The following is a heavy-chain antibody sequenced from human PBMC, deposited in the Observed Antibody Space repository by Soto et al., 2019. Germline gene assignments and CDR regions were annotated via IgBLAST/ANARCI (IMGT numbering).Heavy chain of an antibody. Sequence: PLGSLRLSCVASGFNFKKFAMRWVRQAPGEGLEWVSGISCCGGSTSYADSVKGRFSIARDDSTNTLSLQMNNLRVEDTAQYYCAKADGEQWLLPHLDKWGQGTLVTVSS. V-gene: IGHV3-23*01. D-gene: IGHD6-19*01. CDR1: GFNFKKFA. CDR2: ISCCGGST. J-gene: IGHJ4*02. CDR3: AKADGEQWLLPHLDK.